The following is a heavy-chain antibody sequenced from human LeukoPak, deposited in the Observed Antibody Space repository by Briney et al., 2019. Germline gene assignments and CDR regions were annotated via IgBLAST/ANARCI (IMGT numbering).Heavy chain of an antibody. Sequence: SVKVSCTASGYTFTYHYLHWVRQAPGQALEWMGWITPFNGNTYYAQKFQDRVTITRDRSMSTAYMELSSLRSEDTAMYYCARSSDSSNYLFAYWGQGTLVTVSS. J-gene: IGHJ4*02. D-gene: IGHD4-11*01. CDR3: ARSSDSSNYLFAY. CDR1: GYTFTYHY. CDR2: ITPFNGNT. V-gene: IGHV1-45*02.